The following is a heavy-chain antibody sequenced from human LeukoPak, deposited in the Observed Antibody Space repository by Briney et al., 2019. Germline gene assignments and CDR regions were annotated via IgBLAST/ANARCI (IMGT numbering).Heavy chain of an antibody. CDR2: ISYDIYIK. J-gene: IGHJ4*02. Sequence: GGSLRLSCAASGFTFTSSSMHWVRQAPGKGLEWVAVISYDIYIKYYADSVWGRFTISRDNSENTLYLQMNSLRGEDTAVYYCARDAWSVRSYFDYWGQGTLVTVSS. D-gene: IGHD2-8*01. V-gene: IGHV3-30*04. CDR1: GFTFTSSS. CDR3: ARDAWSVRSYFDY.